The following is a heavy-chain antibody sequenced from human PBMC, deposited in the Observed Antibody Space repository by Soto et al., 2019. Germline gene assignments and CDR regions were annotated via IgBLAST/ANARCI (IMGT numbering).Heavy chain of an antibody. V-gene: IGHV3-11*01. Sequence: KPGGSLRLSCAASGFTFSDYYLSWIRQAPGKGLEWVSYISTSGSTIYYADSVKGRFTISRDNAKNSLYLQMNSLRAEDTAVYYCARPPISSSWWVVDYWGQGTLVTVSS. J-gene: IGHJ4*02. CDR3: ARPPISSSWWVVDY. CDR1: GFTFSDYY. CDR2: ISTSGSTI. D-gene: IGHD6-13*01.